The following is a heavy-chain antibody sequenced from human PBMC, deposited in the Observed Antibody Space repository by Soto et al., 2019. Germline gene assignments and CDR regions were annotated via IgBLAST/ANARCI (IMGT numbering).Heavy chain of an antibody. CDR2: MYYSGST. CDR3: ARRSYSGSYCY. CDR1: GGSISSSSYY. J-gene: IGHJ4*02. D-gene: IGHD1-26*01. V-gene: IGHV4-39*01. Sequence: QLQLQESGPGLVKPSETLSLTCTVSGGSISSSSYYWGWIRQPPGKGLEWIGSMYYSGSTYYNPSLKRRVTISVDTSKNQLSLKLSSVTAADTAVYYCARRSYSGSYCYWGQGTLVTVSS.